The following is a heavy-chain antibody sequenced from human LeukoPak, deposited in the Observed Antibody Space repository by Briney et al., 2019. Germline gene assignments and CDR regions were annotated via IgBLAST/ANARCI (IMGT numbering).Heavy chain of an antibody. V-gene: IGHV1-58*01. D-gene: IGHD5-18*01. Sequence: SVKVSCKASGFTFTSSAVLWVRQARGQRLEWIGWIVVGSGNTNYAQKFQERVTITRDMSTSTAYMELSSLRSEDTAVYYCAADRSHPRYSYGTHYYGMDVWGKGTTVTVSS. J-gene: IGHJ6*04. CDR2: IVVGSGNT. CDR3: AADRSHPRYSYGTHYYGMDV. CDR1: GFTFTSSA.